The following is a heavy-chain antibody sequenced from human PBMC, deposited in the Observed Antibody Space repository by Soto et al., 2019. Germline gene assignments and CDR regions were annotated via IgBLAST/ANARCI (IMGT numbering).Heavy chain of an antibody. CDR2: VNWNAAGI. Sequence: GGSLRLSCAASGFTFDDYGMSWVRQVPGKGLEWVSGVNWNAAGIGYADSVKGRFTISRDNAKNSLYLQMNSLRAEDTALYYCARRPSKYCSTTTCYASDYWGQGTLVTVSS. CDR1: GFTFDDYG. J-gene: IGHJ4*02. CDR3: ARRPSKYCSTTTCYASDY. D-gene: IGHD2-2*01. V-gene: IGHV3-20*04.